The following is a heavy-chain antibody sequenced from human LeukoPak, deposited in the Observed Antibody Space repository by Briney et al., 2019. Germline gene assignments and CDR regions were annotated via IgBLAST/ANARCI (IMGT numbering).Heavy chain of an antibody. V-gene: IGHV4-39*07. CDR1: GGSISSSSYY. D-gene: IGHD5-18*01. Sequence: PSETLSLTCTVSGGSISSSSYYWGWIRQPPGKGLEWIGSIYYSGSTYYNPSLKSRVTISVDTSKNQFSLKLSSVTAADTAVYYCARSSSYGDLSFDYWGQGTLVTVSS. CDR3: ARSSSYGDLSFDY. J-gene: IGHJ4*02. CDR2: IYYSGST.